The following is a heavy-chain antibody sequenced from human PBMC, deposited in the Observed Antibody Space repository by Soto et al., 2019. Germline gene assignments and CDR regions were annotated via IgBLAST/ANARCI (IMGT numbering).Heavy chain of an antibody. CDR1: GGSISSSSYY. V-gene: IGHV4-39*01. D-gene: IGHD3-10*01. CDR2: IYYSGST. CDR3: ARRGGSGSYYTSYYYYYYMDV. Sequence: SETLSLTCTVSGGSISSSSYYWGWIRQPPGKGLEWIGSIYYSGSTYYNPSLKSRVTISVDTSKNQFSLKLSSVTAADTAVYYCARRGGSGSYYTSYYYYYYMDVWGKGTTVTVS. J-gene: IGHJ6*03.